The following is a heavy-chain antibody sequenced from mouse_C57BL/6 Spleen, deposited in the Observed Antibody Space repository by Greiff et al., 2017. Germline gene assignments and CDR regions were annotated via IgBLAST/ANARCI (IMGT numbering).Heavy chain of an antibody. CDR1: GFTFSDYG. CDR2: ISSGSSTI. D-gene: IGHD1-1*01. CDR3: ARTVVAYYFDY. J-gene: IGHJ2*01. V-gene: IGHV5-17*01. Sequence: EVKVEESGGGLVKPGGSLKLSCAASGFTFSDYGMHWVRQAPEKGLEWVAYISSGSSTIYYADTVKGRFTISRDNAKNTLFLQMTSLRSEDTAMYYCARTVVAYYFDYWGQGTTLTVSS.